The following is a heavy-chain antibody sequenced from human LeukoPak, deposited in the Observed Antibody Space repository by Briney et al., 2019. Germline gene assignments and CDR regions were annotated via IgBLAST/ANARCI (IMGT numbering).Heavy chain of an antibody. CDR1: GGSISSYY. Sequence: SETLSLTCTVSGGSISSYYWSWLRQPPGKGREWIGYIYYSGSTNYNPSLKSRVTISVDTSKNQFSLRLSSVTPADTAVYYCARGGYYGLGSDFRFDPWGQGTLVTVSS. D-gene: IGHD3-10*01. J-gene: IGHJ5*02. CDR3: ARGGYYGLGSDFRFDP. V-gene: IGHV4-59*01. CDR2: IYYSGST.